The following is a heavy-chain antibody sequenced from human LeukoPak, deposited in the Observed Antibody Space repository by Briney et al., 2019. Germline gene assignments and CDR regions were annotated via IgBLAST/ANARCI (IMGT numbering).Heavy chain of an antibody. CDR1: GGSISSGDYY. J-gene: IGHJ1*01. V-gene: IGHV4-30-4*01. CDR2: IYYSGST. D-gene: IGHD3-10*01. CDR3: ALWFGEPSAEYFQH. Sequence: SETLSLTCTVTGGSISSGDYYWSWIRQPPGKGLEWIGYIYYSGSTYYNPSLKSRVTISVDTSKNQFSLKLSSVTAADTAVYYCALWFGEPSAEYFQHWGQGTLVTVSS.